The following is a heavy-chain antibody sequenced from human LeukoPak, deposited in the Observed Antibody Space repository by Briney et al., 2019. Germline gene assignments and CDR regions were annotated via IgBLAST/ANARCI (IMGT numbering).Heavy chain of an antibody. D-gene: IGHD6-13*01. J-gene: IGHJ6*02. CDR1: GYTFTSYD. CDR2: MNPNSGNT. V-gene: IGHV1-8*01. CDR3: ARTGYSSSWYGSYYYYYGMDV. Sequence: ASVKVSCKASGYTFTSYDINWVRQATGQGLEWMGWMNPNSGNTGYAQKFQGRVTMTRNTSISTAYMELSSLRSEDTAVYYCARTGYSSSWYGSYYYYYGMDVWSQGTTVTVSS.